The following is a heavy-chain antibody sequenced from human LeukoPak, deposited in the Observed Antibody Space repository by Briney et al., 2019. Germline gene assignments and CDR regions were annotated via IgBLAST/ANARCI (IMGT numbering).Heavy chain of an antibody. V-gene: IGHV3-74*01. CDR2: INNDGSDI. J-gene: IGHJ5*02. CDR1: GFTFSDFW. Sequence: GGSLRLSCAASGFTFSDFWMHWVRQAPGKGLVWVSRINNDGSDIIYTDSVKGRFTISRDNAKNTLYLQMNSLRPEDTAVYYCVRDTPHRRLDLWGQGTLVTVSS. CDR3: VRDTPHRRLDL. D-gene: IGHD2-15*01.